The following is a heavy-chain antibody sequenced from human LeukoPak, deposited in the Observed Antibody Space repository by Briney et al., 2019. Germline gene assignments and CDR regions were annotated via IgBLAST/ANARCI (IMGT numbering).Heavy chain of an antibody. Sequence: GGSLRLSCAASGFTFSSSAMSWVRQAPGKGLEWVSHISSSGSAKYYADPVKGRFTISRDNAKNSLYLQMNSLRDEDTAVFYCASGSGHWGQGTLVTVSS. V-gene: IGHV3-48*02. D-gene: IGHD2-2*03. CDR1: GFTFSSSA. CDR3: ASGSGH. CDR2: ISSSGSAK. J-gene: IGHJ4*02.